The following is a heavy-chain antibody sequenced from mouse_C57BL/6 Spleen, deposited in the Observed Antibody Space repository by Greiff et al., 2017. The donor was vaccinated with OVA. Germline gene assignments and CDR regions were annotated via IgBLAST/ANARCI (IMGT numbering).Heavy chain of an antibody. V-gene: IGHV1-15*01. Sequence: VQLQQSGAELVRPGASVTLSCKASGYTFTDYEMHWVKQTPVHGLEWIGAIDTETGGTAYNQKFKGKAILTADKSSSTAYMELRSLTSEDSAVYYCTTGTRFAYWGQGTLVTVSA. CDR1: GYTFTDYE. CDR3: TTGTRFAY. CDR2: IDTETGGT. D-gene: IGHD4-1*01. J-gene: IGHJ3*01.